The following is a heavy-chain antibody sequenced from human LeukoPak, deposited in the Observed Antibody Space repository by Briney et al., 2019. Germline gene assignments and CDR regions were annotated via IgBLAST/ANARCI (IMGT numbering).Heavy chain of an antibody. CDR1: GFTFSSYA. D-gene: IGHD6-6*01. CDR2: ISGSGGST. V-gene: IGHV3-23*01. Sequence: PGGSLRLSCAASGFTFSSYAMSWVRQAPGKGLEWVSAISGSGGSTYYADSVKGRFTISRDNSKNTLYLQMNSLRAEDTAVYYCAKDATSDIAALSLDAFDIWGQGTMVTVSS. J-gene: IGHJ3*02. CDR3: AKDATSDIAALSLDAFDI.